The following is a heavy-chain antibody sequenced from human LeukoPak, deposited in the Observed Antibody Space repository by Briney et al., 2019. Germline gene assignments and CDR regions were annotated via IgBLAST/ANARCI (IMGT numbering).Heavy chain of an antibody. CDR1: GFTFSSYA. CDR3: ARDLSGYFDY. CDR2: ISYDGSNK. Sequence: GRSLRLSCAASGFTFSSYAMHWVRQAPGKGLEWVAVISYDGSNKYYADSVKGRFTISRDNSKNTLYLQMNSQRAEDTAVYYCARDLSGYFDYWGQGTLVTVSS. V-gene: IGHV3-30-3*01. J-gene: IGHJ4*02. D-gene: IGHD6-19*01.